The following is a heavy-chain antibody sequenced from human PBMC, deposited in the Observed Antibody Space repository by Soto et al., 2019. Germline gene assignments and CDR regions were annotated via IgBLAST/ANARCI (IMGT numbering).Heavy chain of an antibody. J-gene: IGHJ6*02. V-gene: IGHV5-10-1*01. CDR2: IDPSDSQT. CDR3: AREGNLEYSSSSSGYYYYYYGMDV. Sequence: PGESLKISCKGSGYSFAGYWITWVRQKPGKGLEWMGRIDPSDSQTYYSPSFRGHVTISVTKSITTVFLQWSSLRASDTAMYYCAREGNLEYSSSSSGYYYYYYGMDVWGQVTTVTVSS. D-gene: IGHD6-6*01. CDR1: GYSFAGYW.